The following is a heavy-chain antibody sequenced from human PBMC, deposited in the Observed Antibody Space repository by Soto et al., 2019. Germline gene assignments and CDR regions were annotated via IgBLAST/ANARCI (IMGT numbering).Heavy chain of an antibody. CDR2: ISHVETT. J-gene: IGHJ4*02. CDR1: GVMVSDGGYT. CDR3: DRGGGYDSFDF. Sequence: SGSLCLTCSVAGVMVSDGGYTWIWIRQSPGKGLEWLGYISHVETTYYNPSFQSRLSLSIDRTRNQFSLSLSSMTAADKAVYYCDRGGGYDSFDFWGQGIQVTVSS. D-gene: IGHD3-3*01. V-gene: IGHV4-30-2*06.